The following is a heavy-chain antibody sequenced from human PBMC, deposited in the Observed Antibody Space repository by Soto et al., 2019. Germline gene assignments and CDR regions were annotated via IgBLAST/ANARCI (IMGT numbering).Heavy chain of an antibody. J-gene: IGHJ6*03. CDR1: GFTVSSNY. CDR3: ARDIAAWYYYMDV. V-gene: IGHV3-66*01. Sequence: PGGSLRLSCAASGFTVSSNYMSWVRQAPGKGLKWVSVIYSGGSTYYADSVKGRFTISRDNSKNTLYLQMNSLRAEDTAVYYCARDIAAWYYYMDVWGKGTTVTVSS. D-gene: IGHD6-6*01. CDR2: IYSGGST.